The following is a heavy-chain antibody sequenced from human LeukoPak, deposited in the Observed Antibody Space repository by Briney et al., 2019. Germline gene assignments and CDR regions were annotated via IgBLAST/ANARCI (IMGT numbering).Heavy chain of an antibody. D-gene: IGHD3-10*01. V-gene: IGHV3-9*01. CDR3: AKAGLLWFGESYWYFDL. CDR2: ISWNSGSI. Sequence: WVRQPPGKGLEWVSGISWNSGSIGYADSVKGRFTISRDNAKNSLYLQMNSLRAEDTALYYCAKAGLLWFGESYWYFDLWGRGTLVTVSS. J-gene: IGHJ2*01.